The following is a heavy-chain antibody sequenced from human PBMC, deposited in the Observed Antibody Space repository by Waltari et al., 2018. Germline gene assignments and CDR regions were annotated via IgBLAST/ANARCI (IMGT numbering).Heavy chain of an antibody. D-gene: IGHD3-10*01. J-gene: IGHJ4*02. CDR3: ARDRPAMVRGVIPTLDY. CDR2: IYSGGST. Sequence: EVQLVESGGGLIQPGGSLRLSCAASGFTVSSNYMSWVRQAPGKGLEWVSVIYSGGSTYYADSVKGRFTISRDNSKNTLYLQMNSLRAEDTAVYYCARDRPAMVRGVIPTLDYWGQGTLVTVSS. CDR1: GFTVSSNY. V-gene: IGHV3-53*01.